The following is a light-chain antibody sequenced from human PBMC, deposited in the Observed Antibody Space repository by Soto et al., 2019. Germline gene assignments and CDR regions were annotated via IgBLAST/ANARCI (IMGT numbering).Light chain of an antibody. CDR2: DVS. J-gene: IGLJ1*01. Sequence: QSALTQPRSVSLSPGQSVSISCSGTSSDVGGYNYVSWYQQHPGKAPKLMLHDVSKRPSGVPDRFSGSKSGNTASLTISGLQAEDEADYYCCSYAGSYVYVFGTGTKVTVL. CDR1: SSDVGGYNY. CDR3: CSYAGSYVYV. V-gene: IGLV2-11*01.